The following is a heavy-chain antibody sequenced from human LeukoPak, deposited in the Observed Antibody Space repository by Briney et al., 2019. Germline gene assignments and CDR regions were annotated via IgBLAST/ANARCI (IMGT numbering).Heavy chain of an antibody. J-gene: IGHJ4*02. CDR2: INPNSGGT. V-gene: IGHV1-2*04. CDR3: ARALGAAAGTGVDY. CDR1: GYTFTGYY. D-gene: IGHD6-13*01. Sequence: ASVKVSCKASGYTFTGYYMHWVRQAPGQGLEWMGWINPNSGGTNYAQKFQGWVTMTRDTSISTAYMELSRLRSDDTAVYYCARALGAAAGTGVDYWGQGTPVTVSS.